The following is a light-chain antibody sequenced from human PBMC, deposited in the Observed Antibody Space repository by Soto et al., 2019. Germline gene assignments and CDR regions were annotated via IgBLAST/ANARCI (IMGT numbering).Light chain of an antibody. CDR2: DAS. CDR1: QTVSSSY. Sequence: EIVLTQSPGTLSLSPGERATLSCRASQTVSSSYLAWYQQKPGQAPRLLIYDASSRATGIPDRFSGSGSGTHLTLTISRLEPEDFALYYCQQYDNSLTFGGGTKVEIK. J-gene: IGKJ4*01. CDR3: QQYDNSLT. V-gene: IGKV3-20*01.